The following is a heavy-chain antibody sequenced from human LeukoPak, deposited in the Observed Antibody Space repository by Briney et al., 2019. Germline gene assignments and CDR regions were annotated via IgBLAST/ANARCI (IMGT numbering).Heavy chain of an antibody. CDR2: INHSGST. J-gene: IGHJ4*02. V-gene: IGHV4-34*01. CDR3: ERGPYCGGDCYSAY. D-gene: IGHD2-21*02. CDR1: GGSFSGYY. Sequence: SETLSLTCAVYGGSFSGYYWSWIRQPPGKGLEWIGEINHSGSTNYNPSLKSRVTISVDTSKNQFSLKLSSVTAADTAVYYCERGPYCGGDCYSAYWGQGTLVTVSS.